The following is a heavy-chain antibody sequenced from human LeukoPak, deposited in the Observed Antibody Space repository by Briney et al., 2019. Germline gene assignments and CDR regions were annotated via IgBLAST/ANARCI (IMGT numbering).Heavy chain of an antibody. J-gene: IGHJ4*02. V-gene: IGHV3-23*01. CDR2: ISGSGGST. CDR1: GFTFSSYA. D-gene: IGHD3-22*01. Sequence: GGSLRLSCAASGFTFSSYAMSWVRQAPGNGLEWVSAISGSGGSTYYADSVKGRFTISRDNSKNTLYLQMSSLRAEDTAVYYCAKDPVDYYDSSGYYHTLTTGTPTPADYWGQGTLVTVSS. CDR3: AKDPVDYYDSSGYYHTLTTGTPTPADY.